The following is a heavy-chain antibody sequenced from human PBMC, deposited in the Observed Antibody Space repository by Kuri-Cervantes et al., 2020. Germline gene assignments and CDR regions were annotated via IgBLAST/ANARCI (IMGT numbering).Heavy chain of an antibody. V-gene: IGHV3-48*02. CDR2: ISSSCSTI. Sequence: GGSLRLSCAASGFTFSSYSMNWVRQAPGKGLEWVSYISSSCSTIYYADSVKGRFTISRDNAKNSLYLQMNSLRDEDTAVYYCARDMITFGGVIVKDWYFDLWGRGTLVTVSS. CDR3: ARDMITFGGVIVKDWYFDL. J-gene: IGHJ2*01. D-gene: IGHD3-16*02. CDR1: GFTFSSYS.